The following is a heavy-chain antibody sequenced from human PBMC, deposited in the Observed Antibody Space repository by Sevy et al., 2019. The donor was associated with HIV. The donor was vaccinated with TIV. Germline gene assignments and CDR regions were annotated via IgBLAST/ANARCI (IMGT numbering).Heavy chain of an antibody. J-gene: IGHJ4*02. CDR2: IIPIFGTA. CDR1: GGTFSSYA. Sequence: ASVKVSCKASGGTFSSYAISWVRQAPGQGIEWMGGIIPIFGTANYAQKFQGRVTITADESTSTAYMELSSLRSEDTAVYYCAREGECGGDCLPYWGQGTLVTVSS. D-gene: IGHD2-21*01. V-gene: IGHV1-69*13. CDR3: AREGECGGDCLPY.